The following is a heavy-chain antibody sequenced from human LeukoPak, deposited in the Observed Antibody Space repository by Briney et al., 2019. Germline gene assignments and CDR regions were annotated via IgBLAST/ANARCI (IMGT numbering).Heavy chain of an antibody. CDR1: GFTFSSYL. V-gene: IGHV3-74*01. Sequence: GGSLRLSCAASGFTFSSYLLHWVRQAPGKGLVWVSRIDIDGTNTDYAESVKGRFTISRDNATHTLYLQLNSLRAEDTAVYYCGRAGAPWGIDYWGQGTLVTVFS. J-gene: IGHJ4*02. CDR2: IDIDGTNT. D-gene: IGHD7-27*01. CDR3: GRAGAPWGIDY.